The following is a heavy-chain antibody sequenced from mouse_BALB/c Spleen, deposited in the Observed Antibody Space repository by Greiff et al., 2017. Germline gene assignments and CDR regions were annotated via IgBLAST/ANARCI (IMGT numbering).Heavy chain of an antibody. CDR3: ARVAGSYAMDY. J-gene: IGHJ4*01. CDR2: IYPGDGDT. CDR1: GYAFSSYW. V-gene: IGHV1-80*01. Sequence: QVQLQQSGAELVRPGSSVKISCKASGYAFSSYWMNWVKQRPGQGLEWIGQIYPGDGDTNYNGKFKGKATLTADKSSSTAYMQLSSLTSEDSAVYFCARVAGSYAMDYWGQGTSVTVSS.